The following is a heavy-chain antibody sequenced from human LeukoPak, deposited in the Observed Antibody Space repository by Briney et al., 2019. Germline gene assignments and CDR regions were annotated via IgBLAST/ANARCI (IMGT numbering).Heavy chain of an antibody. CDR3: ARDSAIYYYYYGMDV. CDR1: GGSFSGYY. J-gene: IGHJ6*02. V-gene: IGHV4-34*01. CDR2: INHSGST. Sequence: SETLSLTCAVYGGSFSGYYWSWIRQPPGKGLEWIGEINHSGSTNYNPSLKSRVTMSVDTSKNQFSLKLSSVTAADTAVYYCARDSAIYYYYYGMDVWGQGTTVTVSS.